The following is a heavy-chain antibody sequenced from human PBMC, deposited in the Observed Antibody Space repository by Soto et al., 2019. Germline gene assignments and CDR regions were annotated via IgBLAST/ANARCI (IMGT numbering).Heavy chain of an antibody. CDR3: ARGSYYYDSSGYYQY. CDR1: GVSISSGHYY. V-gene: IGHV4-30-4*01. CDR2: IYYSGST. D-gene: IGHD3-22*01. J-gene: IGHJ4*02. Sequence: SETLSLTCTVSGVSISSGHYYWSWIRQPPGKGLEWIGYIYYSGSTYYNPSLKSRVTITVDTSKNQFSLKLSSVTAADTAVYYCARGSYYYDSSGYYQYWGQGTLVTVSS.